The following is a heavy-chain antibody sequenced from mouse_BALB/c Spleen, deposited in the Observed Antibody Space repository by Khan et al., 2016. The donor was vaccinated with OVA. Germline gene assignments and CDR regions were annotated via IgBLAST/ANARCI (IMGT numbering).Heavy chain of an antibody. J-gene: IGHJ3*01. D-gene: IGHD3-2*02. Sequence: QVQLQQSGPELVKPGASVKMSCKASEYTFTDFLISWVKQRTGQGLDWIGEIYPGSGYTYYNEKFKGKATLTSDKSSNTAYMQLSSLTSEVSAVYFCARAGYGGFAYWGQGTLVTVSA. CDR3: ARAGYGGFAY. V-gene: IGHV1-81*01. CDR2: IYPGSGYT. CDR1: EYTFTDFL.